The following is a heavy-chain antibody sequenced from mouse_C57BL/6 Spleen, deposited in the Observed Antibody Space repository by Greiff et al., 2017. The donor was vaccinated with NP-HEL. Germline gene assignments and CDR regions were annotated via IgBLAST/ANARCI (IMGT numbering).Heavy chain of an antibody. D-gene: IGHD1-1*01. CDR2: IDPSDSYT. V-gene: IGHV1-69*01. Sequence: QVHVKQPGAELVMPGASVKLSCKASGYTFTSYWMHWVKQRPGQGLEWIGEIDPSDSYTNYNQKFKGKSTLTVDKSSSTAYMQLSSLTSEDSAVYYCARGVTTVVAPYYAMDYWGQGTSVTVSS. CDR3: ARGVTTVVAPYYAMDY. CDR1: GYTFTSYW. J-gene: IGHJ4*01.